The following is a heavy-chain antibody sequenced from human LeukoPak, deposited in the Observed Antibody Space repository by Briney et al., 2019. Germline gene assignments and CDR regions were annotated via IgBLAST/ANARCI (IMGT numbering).Heavy chain of an antibody. J-gene: IGHJ4*02. D-gene: IGHD6-13*01. Sequence: GGSLNLSCPASGLTFEDYAMHWVRQAPGRGLEGVSGFSWNSGSIGYADSVKGRFTISRDNAKNSLYLQMNSLRAEDTALYYCAKDSRYSSSWYDDGYYFDYWGQGTLVTVSS. CDR3: AKDSRYSSSWYDDGYYFDY. CDR2: FSWNSGSI. V-gene: IGHV3-9*01. CDR1: GLTFEDYA.